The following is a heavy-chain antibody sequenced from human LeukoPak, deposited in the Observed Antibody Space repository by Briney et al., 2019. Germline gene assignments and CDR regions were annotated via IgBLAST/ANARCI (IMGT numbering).Heavy chain of an antibody. J-gene: IGHJ5*02. CDR1: GYTFIGYY. D-gene: IGHD3-3*01. CDR3: ARGLQLITLFGVINGYNWFDP. CDR2: INPNSGGT. Sequence: ASVKVSCKASGYTFIGYYMHWVRQAPGQGLEWMGWINPNSGGTNYAQKFQGRVTMTRDTSITTAYMELSRLRSDDTAVYYCARGLQLITLFGVINGYNWFDPWGQGTLVTVSS. V-gene: IGHV1-2*02.